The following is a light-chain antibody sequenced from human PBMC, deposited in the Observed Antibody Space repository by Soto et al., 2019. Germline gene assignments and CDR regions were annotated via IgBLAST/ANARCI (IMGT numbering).Light chain of an antibody. J-gene: IGKJ1*01. Sequence: DIQLTQSPSFLSASVGDRVTIXXRASQTISSWLAWYQQKPGKAPKXLIYKASTLKSGVPSRFSGSGSGTEFTLTISSLQPDDFATYYCQHYNSYSEAFGQGTKVDIK. CDR2: KAS. CDR1: QTISSW. CDR3: QHYNSYSEA. V-gene: IGKV1-5*03.